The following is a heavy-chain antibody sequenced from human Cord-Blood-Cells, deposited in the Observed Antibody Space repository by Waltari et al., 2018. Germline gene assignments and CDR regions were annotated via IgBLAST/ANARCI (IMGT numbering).Heavy chain of an antibody. V-gene: IGHV4-34*01. Sequence: QVQLQQWGAGQLQPSETLSLTRAAYGGLFSGYYWSGVRQPPGKGLEWVGEIKRSGSTNYNPSLKSRVTISGDTSKNQFSLNLGSVTAADPAVYYCARISVDIVATNDYWGQGTLVTVPS. CDR3: ARISVDIVATNDY. CDR1: GGLFSGYY. J-gene: IGHJ4*02. CDR2: IKRSGST. D-gene: IGHD5-12*01.